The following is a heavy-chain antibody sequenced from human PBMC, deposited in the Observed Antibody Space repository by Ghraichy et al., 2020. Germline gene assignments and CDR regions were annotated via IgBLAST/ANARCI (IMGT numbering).Heavy chain of an antibody. CDR1: GYTSTSYD. D-gene: IGHD2-2*01. CDR2: MNPNNGNT. Sequence: ASVKVSCKASGYTSTSYDINWVRQATGQGLEWMGWMNPNNGNTDYARKLQGRVTLTRVTSISTAYMELSSLQSEDTAMYYCARTCSSTSCSDFDYWGQGTLVTVSS. J-gene: IGHJ4*02. V-gene: IGHV1-8*01. CDR3: ARTCSSTSCSDFDY.